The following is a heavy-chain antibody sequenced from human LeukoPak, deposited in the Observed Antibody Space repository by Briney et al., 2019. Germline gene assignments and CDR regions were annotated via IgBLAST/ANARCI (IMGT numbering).Heavy chain of an antibody. V-gene: IGHV5-51*01. J-gene: IGHJ4*02. CDR1: GYSFPNYW. CDR3: ARSYSSSWANLCY. CDR2: IYPDDSDT. D-gene: IGHD6-13*01. Sequence: GESLKISCQGSGYSFPNYWIGWVRQMPGKGLEWMGVIYPDDSDTRYSPSLQGQVTISADKSISTAYLQWSSLKASDSAMYYCARSYSSSWANLCYWGQGTLVTVSS.